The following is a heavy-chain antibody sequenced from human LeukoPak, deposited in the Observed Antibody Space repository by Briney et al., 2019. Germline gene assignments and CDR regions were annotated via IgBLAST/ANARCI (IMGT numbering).Heavy chain of an antibody. J-gene: IGHJ4*02. CDR3: ARPPLAIRGVIIN. V-gene: IGHV3-21*01. Sequence: GGSLRLSCAASGFTFSTYWMSWVRQAPGKGLEWVSSISSSSSYIYYADSVKGRFTISRDNAKNSLYLQMNSLRAEDTAVYYCARPPLAIRGVIINWGQGTLVTVSS. CDR1: GFTFSTYW. CDR2: ISSSSSYI. D-gene: IGHD3-10*01.